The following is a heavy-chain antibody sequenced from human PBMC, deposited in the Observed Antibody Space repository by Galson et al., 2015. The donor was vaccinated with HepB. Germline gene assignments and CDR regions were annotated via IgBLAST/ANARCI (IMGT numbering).Heavy chain of an antibody. CDR1: GFSLSTSGMC. V-gene: IGHV2-70*01. Sequence: PALVKPTQTLTLTCTFSGFSLSTSGMCVSWIRQPPGKALEWLALIDWDDDKYYSTSLKTRLTISKDTSKNQVVLTMTNMDPVDTATYYCARTIAAAAFDWYFDLWGRGTLVTVSS. J-gene: IGHJ2*01. CDR2: IDWDDDK. D-gene: IGHD6-13*01. CDR3: ARTIAAAAFDWYFDL.